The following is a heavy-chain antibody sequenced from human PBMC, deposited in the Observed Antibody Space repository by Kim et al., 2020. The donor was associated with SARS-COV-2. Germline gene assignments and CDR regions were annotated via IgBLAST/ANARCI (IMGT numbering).Heavy chain of an antibody. D-gene: IGHD3-10*01. CDR1: GFTLSNYA. CDR3: AKDGEYVCSLSYFDY. Sequence: GGSLRLSCAASGFTLSNYAMSWVRQAPGKGLEWVSGISGSGHTTFYADSVKGRFTISRDNSKNTLYLQVNSLRAEDTAVYYCAKDGEYVCSLSYFDYWGQGTLVTVSS. J-gene: IGHJ4*02. CDR2: ISGSGHTT. V-gene: IGHV3-23*01.